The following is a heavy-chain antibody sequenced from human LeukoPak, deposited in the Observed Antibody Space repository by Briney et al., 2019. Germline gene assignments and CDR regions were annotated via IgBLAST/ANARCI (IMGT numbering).Heavy chain of an antibody. CDR2: TYYRSKWSN. D-gene: IGHD3-22*01. V-gene: IGHV6-1*01. J-gene: IGHJ4*02. CDR1: GDSVSSNSAT. Sequence: SQTLSLTCAISGDSVSSNSATWNWIRQSPSRGLEWLGRTYYRSKWSNDYAVSVKSRITINTDTSKNQFSLQLDSVTPEDKAVYYCARRSIAPSSAAYYFDYWGQGTLVTVSS. CDR3: ARRSIAPSSAAYYFDY.